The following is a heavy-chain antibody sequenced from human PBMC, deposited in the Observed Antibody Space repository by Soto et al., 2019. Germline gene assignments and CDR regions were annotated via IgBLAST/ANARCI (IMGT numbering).Heavy chain of an antibody. CDR3: AKRNLIPLFCLDY. CDR1: GFTFSNYA. J-gene: IGHJ4*02. Sequence: DVQLLDSGGGLVQPGGSLRLSCAASGFTFSNYAMSWVRQAPGQGLEWVSAISSSGDTTYYADSVQGRFTISRDNSQNTVYLQMNSLRAEDTAVYYCAKRNLIPLFCLDYWGQGTLVTVPS. V-gene: IGHV3-23*01. D-gene: IGHD3-10*02. CDR2: ISSSGDTT.